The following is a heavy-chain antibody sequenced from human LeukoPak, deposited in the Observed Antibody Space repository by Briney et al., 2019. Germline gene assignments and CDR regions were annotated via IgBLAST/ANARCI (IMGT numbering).Heavy chain of an antibody. J-gene: IGHJ4*02. Sequence: XXAVXGYSISSGYYXGWIRQPPGKGLEWIGSIYHSGSTYYNPSLKSRVTISVDTSKNQFSLKLSSVTAADTAVYYCARSEMATILVDYWGQGTLVTVSS. CDR3: ARSEMATILVDY. CDR1: GYSISSGYY. D-gene: IGHD5-24*01. CDR2: IYHSGST. V-gene: IGHV4-38-2*01.